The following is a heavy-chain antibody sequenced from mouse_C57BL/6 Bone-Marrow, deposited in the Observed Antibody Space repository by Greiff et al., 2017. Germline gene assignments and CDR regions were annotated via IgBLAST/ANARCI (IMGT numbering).Heavy chain of an antibody. CDR1: GYSFTSYY. CDR3: AIYYYGRGDY. V-gene: IGHV1-66*01. D-gene: IGHD1-1*01. CDR2: IYPGSGNT. J-gene: IGHJ4*01. Sequence: QVQLQQSGPELVKPGASVKISCKASGYSFTSYYIHWVKQRPGQGLEWIGWIYPGSGNTKYNEKFKGKATLTADTSSSTAYMQLSSLTSEDSAVYYCAIYYYGRGDYWGQGTSVTVSS.